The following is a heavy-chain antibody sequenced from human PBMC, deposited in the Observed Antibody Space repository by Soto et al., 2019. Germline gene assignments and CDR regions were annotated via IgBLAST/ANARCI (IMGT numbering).Heavy chain of an antibody. CDR3: ARVPTNYVPGYYVMDV. Sequence: EVQLVESGGGLVQPGGSLRLSCAASGFTLSNYWMNWVRQAPGKGLEWVANIKKDGSEKYYVDSVKGRFSISRDNAKNSLYLQMNSLRAEDTAVYYCARVPTNYVPGYYVMDVWGQGTTVTVSS. CDR1: GFTLSNYW. J-gene: IGHJ6*02. D-gene: IGHD4-4*01. V-gene: IGHV3-7*03. CDR2: IKKDGSEK.